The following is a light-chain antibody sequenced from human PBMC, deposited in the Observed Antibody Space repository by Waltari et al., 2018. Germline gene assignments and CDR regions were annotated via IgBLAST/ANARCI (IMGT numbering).Light chain of an antibody. CDR1: SSDVGAHNA. J-gene: IGLJ2*01. Sequence: QSALTQPASVSGSPGPSITLPCTGTSSDVGAHNAVSWYQQHPGKAPKLMISDVSDRPSGVSNRFSGSKSGNTASLTISGLQAEDEADYFCMSYTSSSSWIFGGGTKLTVL. CDR3: MSYTSSSSWI. V-gene: IGLV2-14*03. CDR2: DVS.